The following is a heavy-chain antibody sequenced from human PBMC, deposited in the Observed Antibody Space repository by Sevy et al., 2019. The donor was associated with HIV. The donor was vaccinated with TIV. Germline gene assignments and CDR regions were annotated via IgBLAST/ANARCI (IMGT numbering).Heavy chain of an antibody. V-gene: IGHV4-59*11. J-gene: IGHJ4*02. CDR2: IYYNGHI. D-gene: IGHD3-22*01. CDR3: ARGGYYDTSGYYSYYFDY. CDR1: GGSITSLY. Sequence: SETLSLTCTVSGGSITSLYWNWIRQPPGKGLEWIANIYYNGHINYNPSLKSRVTLSLDTSKNQFSLRLTSVTAADTAVYYCARGGYYDTSGYYSYYFDYWGQGTLVTVSS.